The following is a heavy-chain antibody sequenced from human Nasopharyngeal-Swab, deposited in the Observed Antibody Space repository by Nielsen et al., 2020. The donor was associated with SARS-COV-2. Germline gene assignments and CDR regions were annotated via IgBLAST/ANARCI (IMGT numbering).Heavy chain of an antibody. J-gene: IGHJ6*03. CDR3: ARDLGVYAILHYMDV. CDR2: IWYDGSNK. CDR1: GFTFSSYG. Sequence: GESLKISWAASGFTFSSYGMHRDRQAPGKGLEWVAVIWYDGSNKYYADSVKGRFTISRDNSKNTLYLQMNSLRAEDTAVYYCARDLGVYAILHYMDVWGKGTTVTVSS. V-gene: IGHV3-33*01. D-gene: IGHD2-8*02.